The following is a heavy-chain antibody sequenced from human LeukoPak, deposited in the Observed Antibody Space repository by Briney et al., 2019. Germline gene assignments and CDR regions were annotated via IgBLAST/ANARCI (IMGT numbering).Heavy chain of an antibody. J-gene: IGHJ6*02. Sequence: SDTLSLTCTVSGGSISSYYWSWIRQPPGKGLEWIGYIYYSGSTNYNPSLKSRVTISVDTSKNQFSLKLSSVTAADTAVYYCARDRGLWFGDYGMDVWGQGTTVTVSS. D-gene: IGHD3-10*01. CDR1: GGSISSYY. CDR3: ARDRGLWFGDYGMDV. V-gene: IGHV4-59*01. CDR2: IYYSGST.